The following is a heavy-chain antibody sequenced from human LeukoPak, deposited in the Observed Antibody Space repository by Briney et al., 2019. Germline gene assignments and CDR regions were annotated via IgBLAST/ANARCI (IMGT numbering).Heavy chain of an antibody. CDR1: EFTFSRYA. CDR2: ITSLDGRT. D-gene: IGHD4-17*01. J-gene: IGHJ3*01. V-gene: IGHV3-23*01. Sequence: PGGSLRLSCAAPEFTFSRYAMTWVRQAPGKGLEWVSSITSLDGRTSYADSVKGRFTVSRDNSKNTLYLQMNYLRVEDTAVYYCARDPNGDYLGAFDFWGQGTLVTVSS. CDR3: ARDPNGDYLGAFDF.